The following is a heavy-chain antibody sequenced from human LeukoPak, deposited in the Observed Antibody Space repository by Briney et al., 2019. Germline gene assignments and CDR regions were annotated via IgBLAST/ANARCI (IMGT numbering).Heavy chain of an antibody. CDR3: AKPLATSVNWFDP. V-gene: IGHV3-23*01. D-gene: IGHD4-17*01. Sequence: GGSLRLSCAASGFTFNNYTMSWVRQAPGKGLEWVSAISGSGGSTYYADSVKGRFTISRDNSKNTLSLQMHSLRAEDTAVYYCAKPLATSVNWFDPWGQGTLVTVSS. J-gene: IGHJ5*02. CDR2: ISGSGGST. CDR1: GFTFNNYT.